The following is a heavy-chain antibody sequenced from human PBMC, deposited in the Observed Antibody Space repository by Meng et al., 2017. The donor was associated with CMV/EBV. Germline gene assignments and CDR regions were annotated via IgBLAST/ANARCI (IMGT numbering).Heavy chain of an antibody. CDR1: GYSFTSYY. D-gene: IGHD3-10*01. V-gene: IGHV1-46*01. CDR3: ARALGVRGVPNWVDP. J-gene: IGHJ5*02. CDR2: INPSGGRT. Sequence: GYSFTSYYLLWVRQAPGQGLEWIGIINPSGGRTSYAQKFQGRVTMTRDTSTSTVYMELSSLRSEDTAVYYCARALGVRGVPNWVDPWGQGTLVTVSS.